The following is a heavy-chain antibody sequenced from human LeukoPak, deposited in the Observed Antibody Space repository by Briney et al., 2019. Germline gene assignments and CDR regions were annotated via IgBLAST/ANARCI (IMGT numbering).Heavy chain of an antibody. V-gene: IGHV1-69*05. CDR2: IIPIFGTA. CDR3: AMGRLYGKNFDY. J-gene: IGHJ4*02. D-gene: IGHD4-17*01. CDR1: GGTFSSYA. Sequence: ASVKVSCKASGGTFSSYAISWVRQAPGQGLEWMGRIIPIFGTANYAQKFQGRVTITTDESTSTAYMELSSLRSEDTAVYYCAMGRLYGKNFDYWGQGTLVTVSS.